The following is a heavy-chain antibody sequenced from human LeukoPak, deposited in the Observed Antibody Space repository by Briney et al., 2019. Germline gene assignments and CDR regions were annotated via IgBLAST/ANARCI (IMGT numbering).Heavy chain of an antibody. D-gene: IGHD4-23*01. J-gene: IGHJ4*02. CDR1: GYSIRSGYH. Sequence: PSETLSLTCVVSGYSIRSGYHWGWIRQPPGKGLEWIGSIYDSETTYYSPSLKSRVTMSVDTSKNLFSLRLSSVTAADTAVYYCARVNYGGNFGVDYWGQGTLVSVSS. CDR3: ARVNYGGNFGVDY. V-gene: IGHV4-38-2*01. CDR2: IYDSETT.